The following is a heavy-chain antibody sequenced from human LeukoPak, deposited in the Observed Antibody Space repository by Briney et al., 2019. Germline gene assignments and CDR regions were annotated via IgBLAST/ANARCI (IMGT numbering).Heavy chain of an antibody. CDR3: ARVWLANTWSPFDP. CDR2: IYTSGST. Sequence: PSETLSLTCTVSGGSISSSSYYWSWIRQPAGKGLEWIGRIYTSGSTNYNPSLKSRVTMSVDTSKNQFSLKLSSVTAADTAVYYCARVWLANTWSPFDPWGQGTLVTVSS. J-gene: IGHJ5*02. CDR1: GGSISSSSYY. D-gene: IGHD2-21*01. V-gene: IGHV4-61*02.